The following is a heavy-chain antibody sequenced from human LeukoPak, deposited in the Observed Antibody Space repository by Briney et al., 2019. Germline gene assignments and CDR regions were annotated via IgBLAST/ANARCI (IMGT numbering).Heavy chain of an antibody. V-gene: IGHV1-18*01. J-gene: IGHJ4*02. CDR1: GYPFTSYG. Sequence: ASVKVSCKAVGYPFTSYGVVWVRQAPGQGLEWMAWISGSNGDTNFAQKIQGRVTLTTDTSTGTAYMELMSLRSDGTAAYFCARGPRRWLQLTYFDYWGQGTLVTVSS. CDR3: ARGPRRWLQLTYFDY. CDR2: ISGSNGDT. D-gene: IGHD5-24*01.